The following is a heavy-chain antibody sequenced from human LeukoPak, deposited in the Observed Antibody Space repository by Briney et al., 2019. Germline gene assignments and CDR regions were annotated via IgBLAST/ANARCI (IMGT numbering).Heavy chain of an antibody. J-gene: IGHJ6*02. D-gene: IGHD3-22*01. Sequence: GGSLILSCAASGFTFSSYAMFWVRQVPGKGLDFVSGISHNGATTYYANSVKGRFTISRDNSKNTLYLQMNSLRAEDTAVYYCARASSYDSSGKYYYYYGMDVWGQGTTVTVSS. CDR1: GFTFSSYA. V-gene: IGHV3-64*01. CDR2: ISHNGATT. CDR3: ARASSYDSSGKYYYYYGMDV.